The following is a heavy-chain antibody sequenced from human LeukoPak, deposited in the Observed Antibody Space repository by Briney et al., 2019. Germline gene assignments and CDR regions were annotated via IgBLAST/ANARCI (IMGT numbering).Heavy chain of an antibody. V-gene: IGHV4-59*01. Sequence: PSETLSLTCTVSDATISGYYWSWIRQPPGKGLEWIGSIHFSGSTNYNPSLRSRVTISVDTPKNQLSLKLSSVTAADTAVYYCARDLGGIYFDYWGQGTLVTVSS. CDR1: DATISGYY. CDR3: ARDLGGIYFDY. CDR2: IHFSGST. J-gene: IGHJ4*02. D-gene: IGHD1-26*01.